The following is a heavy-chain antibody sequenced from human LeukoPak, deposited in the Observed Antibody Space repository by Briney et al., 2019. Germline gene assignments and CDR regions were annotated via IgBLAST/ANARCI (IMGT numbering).Heavy chain of an antibody. V-gene: IGHV3-20*03. CDR1: GFTFDDYG. J-gene: IGHJ6*03. Sequence: GGSLRLFYAASGFTFDDYGMSWVRQAPGKGLEGVTGINWNGGSTGYADSVKGRFTISRDNARNSLYLQMNSLTAEDTALYYCARAVSVGYYMDVWGKGTTVTVSS. CDR2: INWNGGST. D-gene: IGHD1-26*01. CDR3: ARAVSVGYYMDV.